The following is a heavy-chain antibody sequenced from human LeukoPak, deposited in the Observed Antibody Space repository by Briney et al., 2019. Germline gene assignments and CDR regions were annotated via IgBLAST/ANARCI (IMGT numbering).Heavy chain of an antibody. CDR1: GASFSYDY. J-gene: IGHJ5*01. D-gene: IGHD7-27*01. Sequence: PSETLSLTCAVYGASFSYDYWSWLRQAPGKGLEWIGEINNSGSITYNPSLKSRVTISAEKSKSQFSLRLTSVTAADTAVYYCAKGVWAPRFDSWGQGTLVTVSS. V-gene: IGHV4-34*01. CDR3: AKGVWAPRFDS. CDR2: INNSGSI.